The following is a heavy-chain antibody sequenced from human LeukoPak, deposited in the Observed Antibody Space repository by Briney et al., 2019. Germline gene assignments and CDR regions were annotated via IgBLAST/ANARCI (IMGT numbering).Heavy chain of an antibody. CDR1: GFTFSSYG. Sequence: GGSLRLSCAASGFTFSSYGMSWVRQAPGKGLEWVSGINWNGGSTGYADSVKGRFTISRDNAKNSLYLQMNSLRAEDTALYYCARGGLYSYGPFDYWGQGTLVTVSS. CDR3: ARGGLYSYGPFDY. J-gene: IGHJ4*02. V-gene: IGHV3-20*04. CDR2: INWNGGST. D-gene: IGHD5-18*01.